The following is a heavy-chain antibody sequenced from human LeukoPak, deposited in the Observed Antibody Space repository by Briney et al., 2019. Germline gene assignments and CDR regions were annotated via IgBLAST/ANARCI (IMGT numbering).Heavy chain of an antibody. CDR3: ARQDGGNSKEAAFDI. CDR1: GGSISSSSYY. D-gene: IGHD4-23*01. V-gene: IGHV4-39*01. Sequence: KASETLSLTCTVSGGSISSSSYYWGWIRQPPGKGLEWIGSIYYSGSTYYNPSLKSRVTISVDTSKNQFSLKLSSVTAADTAVYYCARQDGGNSKEAAFDIWGQGTMVTVSS. J-gene: IGHJ3*02. CDR2: IYYSGST.